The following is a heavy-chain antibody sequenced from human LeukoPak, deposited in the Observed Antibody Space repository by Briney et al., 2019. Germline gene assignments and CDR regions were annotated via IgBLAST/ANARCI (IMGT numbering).Heavy chain of an antibody. Sequence: SETLSLTCTVSGGSISSNNWWSWARQPPGKGLEWIGEIFHSGSTNYNPSLKSRVTILVDKSKNQFSLKLNSVTATDTAVYYCARDFFGRAAGTGNWFDPWGQGTLVTVSS. D-gene: IGHD6-13*01. CDR3: ARDFFGRAAGTGNWFDP. J-gene: IGHJ5*02. CDR1: GGSISSNNW. V-gene: IGHV4-4*02. CDR2: IFHSGST.